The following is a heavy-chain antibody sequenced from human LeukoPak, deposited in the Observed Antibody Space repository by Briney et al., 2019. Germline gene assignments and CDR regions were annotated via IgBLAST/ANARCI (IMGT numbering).Heavy chain of an antibody. CDR2: IYHSGST. D-gene: IGHD1-26*01. CDR1: GYSISSGYY. CDR3: ARELGGSYVGY. V-gene: IGHV4-38-2*02. J-gene: IGHJ4*02. Sequence: SETLSLTCTVSGYSISSGYYWGWIRQPPGKGLESIGSIYHSGSTYYNPSLKSRVTISVDTSKNQFSLKLSSVTAADTAVYYCARELGGSYVGYWGQGTLVTVSS.